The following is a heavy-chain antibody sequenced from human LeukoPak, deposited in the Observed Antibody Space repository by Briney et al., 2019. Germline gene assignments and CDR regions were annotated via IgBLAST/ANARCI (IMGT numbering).Heavy chain of an antibody. CDR3: ARDRGYSTFDY. CDR2: IKEDGSEI. CDR1: AFTFSSYW. J-gene: IGHJ4*02. Sequence: PGGSLRLSCAASAFTFSSYWMSWVRQAPGKGLEWVANIKEDGSEINYVDSVKGRFTISRDNAKNSLYLQMNSLRVDDTAMYYCARDRGYSTFDYWGQGTLVTVSS. V-gene: IGHV3-7*01. D-gene: IGHD4-23*01.